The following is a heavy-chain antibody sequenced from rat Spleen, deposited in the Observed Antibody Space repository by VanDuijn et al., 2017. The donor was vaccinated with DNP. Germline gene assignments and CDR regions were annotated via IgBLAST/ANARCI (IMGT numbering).Heavy chain of an antibody. Sequence: EVQLVESGGGLVQPGNSLKLSCAASGFTFTDYAMAWVRQSPMKALEWVATIIYDGTSSFYRDSVKGRFTISRDNAKSTLYLQRDSLRSEETATYYCARREFGFPFDFWGQGVMVTVSS. CDR1: GFTFTDYA. CDR3: ARREFGFPFDF. D-gene: IGHD4-3*01. J-gene: IGHJ2*01. CDR2: IIYDGTSS. V-gene: IGHV5-17*01.